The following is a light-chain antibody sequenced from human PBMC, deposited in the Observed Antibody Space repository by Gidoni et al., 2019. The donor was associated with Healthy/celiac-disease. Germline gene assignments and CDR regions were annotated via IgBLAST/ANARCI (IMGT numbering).Light chain of an antibody. CDR1: QSVSSY. CDR2: DAS. V-gene: IGKV3-11*01. J-gene: IGKJ4*01. CDR3: QQRSNWPPLT. Sequence: EIVLTQSPATLSWSPGERATLACRASQSVSSYLAWYQQKPGKAPRLLIYDASNRATGIPARFSGSGSGTDFTLTISSLEPEDFAVYYCQQRSNWPPLTFGGGTKVEIK.